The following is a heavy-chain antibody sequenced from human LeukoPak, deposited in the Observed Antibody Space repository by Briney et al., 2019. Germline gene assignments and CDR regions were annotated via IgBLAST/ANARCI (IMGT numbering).Heavy chain of an antibody. CDR1: GFTFSSYW. CDR2: INSDGSST. J-gene: IGHJ3*02. CDR3: AKGITMIVVAQGDAFDI. V-gene: IGHV3-74*01. D-gene: IGHD3-22*01. Sequence: GGSLRLSCAASGFTFSSYWMHWVRQAPGKGLVWVSRINSDGSSTSYADSVKGRSTISRDNAKNTLYLQMNSLRAEDTAVYYCAKGITMIVVAQGDAFDIWGQGTMVTVSS.